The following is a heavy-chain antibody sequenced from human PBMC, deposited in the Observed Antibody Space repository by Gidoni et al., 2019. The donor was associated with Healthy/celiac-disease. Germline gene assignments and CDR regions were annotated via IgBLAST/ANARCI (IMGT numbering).Heavy chain of an antibody. D-gene: IGHD6-13*01. CDR1: GFTFSSYA. Sequence: EVQLLESGGGLLQPGGSLRLSCAASGFTFSSYALRWVRQAPGPGLGWVSAISGSAEDTYSAESVGGRFTIARDNSKNTLYLQMNSLRAEDTAIYYCAKDPVAAAGRYYYYYYYMDVWGKGTTVTVSS. V-gene: IGHV3-23*01. CDR3: AKDPVAAAGRYYYYYYYMDV. CDR2: ISGSAEDT. J-gene: IGHJ6*03.